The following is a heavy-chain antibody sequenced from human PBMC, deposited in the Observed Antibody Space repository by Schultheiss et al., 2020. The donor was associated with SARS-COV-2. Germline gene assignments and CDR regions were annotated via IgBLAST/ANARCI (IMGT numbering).Heavy chain of an antibody. CDR2: IGTAGDP. J-gene: IGHJ4*02. V-gene: IGHV3-13*05. Sequence: GGSLRLSCAASGFTFSSYDMHWVRQATGKGLEWVSAIGTAGDPYYPGSVKGRFTISRENAKNSLYLQMNSLRAEDTAVYYCARDGDEQLVGRVDYFDYWGQGTLVTVSS. D-gene: IGHD6-6*01. CDR1: GFTFSSYD. CDR3: ARDGDEQLVGRVDYFDY.